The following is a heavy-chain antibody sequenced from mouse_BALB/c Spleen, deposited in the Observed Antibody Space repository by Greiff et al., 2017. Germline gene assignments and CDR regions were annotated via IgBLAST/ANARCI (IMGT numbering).Heavy chain of an antibody. CDR2: ISSGSSTI. Sequence: EVHLVESGGDLVKPGGSRKLSCAASGFTFSSFGMHWVRQAPEKGLEWVAYISSGSSTIYYADTVKGRFTISRDNPKNTLFLQMTSLRSEDTAMYYCARDSSGYPYFDYWGQGTTLTVSS. V-gene: IGHV5-17*02. CDR3: ARDSSGYPYFDY. CDR1: GFTFSSFG. D-gene: IGHD3-2*01. J-gene: IGHJ2*01.